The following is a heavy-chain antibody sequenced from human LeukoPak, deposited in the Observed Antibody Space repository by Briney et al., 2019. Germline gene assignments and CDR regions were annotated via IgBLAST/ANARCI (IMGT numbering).Heavy chain of an antibody. Sequence: PGGSLRLSCAVSGLTFSSSWMDWVRQAPGKGLEWVASINPDGNKKYSADSVKGRFTISRDNAENSLYLQMNSLKTEDTAVYYCGKVGGWTQGADHIDYWGRGTLVTVSS. D-gene: IGHD1-26*01. J-gene: IGHJ4*02. CDR3: GKVGGWTQGADHIDY. V-gene: IGHV3-7*03. CDR1: GLTFSSSW. CDR2: INPDGNKK.